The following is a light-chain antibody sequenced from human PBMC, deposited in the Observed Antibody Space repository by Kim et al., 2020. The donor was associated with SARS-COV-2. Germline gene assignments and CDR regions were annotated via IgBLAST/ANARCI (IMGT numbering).Light chain of an antibody. CDR3: HQYGSSPWT. CDR2: AAS. Sequence: EIVLTQSPGTLSLSPGERATLSCRASQTVSSNYLAWYQQKPGQAPRLLIYAASSRAAGIPDRFSGSGSGTDFTLTITRLEPEDFAMYYCHQYGSSPWTFGQGTKVDIK. V-gene: IGKV3-20*01. CDR1: QTVSSNY. J-gene: IGKJ1*01.